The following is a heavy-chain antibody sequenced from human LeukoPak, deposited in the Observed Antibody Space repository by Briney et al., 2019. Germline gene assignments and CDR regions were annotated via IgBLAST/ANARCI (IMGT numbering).Heavy chain of an antibody. CDR1: GGTFSSYA. D-gene: IGHD3-22*01. J-gene: IGHJ4*02. CDR3: ARVKARYYDSSGYYDY. V-gene: IGHV1-69*05. Sequence: SVKVSCKASGGTFSSYAISWVRQAPGQGLEWMGGIIPIFGTANYAQKFQGRVTITTDDSTSTAYMELSSLRSEDTAVYYCARVKARYYDSSGYYDYWGQGTLVTVSS. CDR2: IIPIFGTA.